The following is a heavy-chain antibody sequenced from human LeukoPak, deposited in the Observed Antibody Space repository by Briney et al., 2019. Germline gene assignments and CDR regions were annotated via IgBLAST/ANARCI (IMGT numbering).Heavy chain of an antibody. D-gene: IGHD6-13*01. J-gene: IGHJ4*02. CDR2: ISGSGGST. CDR1: GFTFSSYA. Sequence: GGSLRLSCAASGFTFSSYAVSWVRQAPGKGLEWVSAISGSGGSTYYADSVKGRFTISRDNSKNTRYLQRNSLRAEDTAVYYCAGDVGLMIIAAAGTDYWGQGTLVTVSS. V-gene: IGHV3-23*01. CDR3: AGDVGLMIIAAAGTDY.